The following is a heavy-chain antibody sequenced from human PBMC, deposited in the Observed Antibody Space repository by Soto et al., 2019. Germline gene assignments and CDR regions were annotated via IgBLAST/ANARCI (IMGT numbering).Heavy chain of an antibody. CDR3: ARGSSGWSELEFYYFDY. V-gene: IGHV3-66*01. J-gene: IGHJ4*02. CDR1: GFTVSSNY. D-gene: IGHD6-19*01. Sequence: EVQLVESGGGLVQPGGSLRLSCAASGFTVSSNYMSWVRQAPGKGLEWVSVIYSGGSTYYADSVKGRFTISRDNSKNTLYLQMNSLRAQDTAVYYCARGSSGWSELEFYYFDYWGQGTLVTVSS. CDR2: IYSGGST.